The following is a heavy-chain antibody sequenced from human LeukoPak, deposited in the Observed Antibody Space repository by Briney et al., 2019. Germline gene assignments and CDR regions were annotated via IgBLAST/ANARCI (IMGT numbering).Heavy chain of an antibody. CDR2: IYSGGST. CDR1: GFTVSSNY. CDR3: ARDPSRRGDTFDI. J-gene: IGHJ3*02. Sequence: GGSLRLSCAASGFTVSSNYMSWVRQAPGKGLEWVSVIYSGGSTYYADSVKGRFTISRDNSKNTLYLQMNSLRAEDTAVYYCARDPSRRGDTFDIWGQGTMVTVSS. V-gene: IGHV3-66*02.